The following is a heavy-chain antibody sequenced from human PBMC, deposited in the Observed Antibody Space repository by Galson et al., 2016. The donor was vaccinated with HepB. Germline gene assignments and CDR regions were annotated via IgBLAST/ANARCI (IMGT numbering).Heavy chain of an antibody. D-gene: IGHD2-15*01. CDR2: MNPNSGNT. V-gene: IGHV1-8*01. J-gene: IGHJ4*02. CDR3: ARVKGYCSDGSCKEPLGY. CDR1: GYSFTSYD. Sequence: SVKVSCKASGYSFTSYDINWVRQATGQGLEWMGWMNPNSGNTGYAQKFQGRVTMTRNTSITTAYMELSSLRSEDTAVYYCARVKGYCSDGSCKEPLGYWGQGTLVTVSS.